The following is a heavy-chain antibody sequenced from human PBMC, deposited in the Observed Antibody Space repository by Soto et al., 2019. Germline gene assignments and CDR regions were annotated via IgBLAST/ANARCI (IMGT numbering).Heavy chain of an antibody. CDR3: ARVFRGRFATAPLYYYYYYMDV. CDR1: GYTFTSYD. CDR2: MNPNSGNT. V-gene: IGHV1-8*01. D-gene: IGHD3-10*01. J-gene: IGHJ6*03. Sequence: ASVKVSCKASGYTFTSYDINWVRQATGQGLEWMGWMNPNSGNTGYAQKFQGRVTMTRNTAISTAYMGLSSLRSEDTAVYYCARVFRGRFATAPLYYYYYYMDVWGKGTTVTVSS.